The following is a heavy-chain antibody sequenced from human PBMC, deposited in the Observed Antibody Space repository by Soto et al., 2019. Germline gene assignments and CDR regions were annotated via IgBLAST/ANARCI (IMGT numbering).Heavy chain of an antibody. CDR3: ARGHSVLRYFDWPKGWFDP. CDR2: IYYSGST. CDR1: GGSISSAGYY. Sequence: QVQLQESGPGLVKPSQTLSLTCTVSGGSISSAGYYWSWIRQHPGKGLEWIGYIYYSGSTYYNPSLKSRVTISVDTSKSQFALKLSSVTAADTAVYYCARGHSVLRYFDWPKGWFDPWGQGTLVTVSS. J-gene: IGHJ5*02. D-gene: IGHD3-9*01. V-gene: IGHV4-31*03.